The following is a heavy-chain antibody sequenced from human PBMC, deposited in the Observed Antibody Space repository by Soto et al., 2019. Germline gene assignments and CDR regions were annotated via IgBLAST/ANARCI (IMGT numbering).Heavy chain of an antibody. J-gene: IGHJ5*02. CDR2: INTYGNT. V-gene: IGHV4-4*07. Sequence: SETLSLTCTVSGGSISSYRWSWIRQPAGKGLEWIGRINTYGNTHYNPSLKSRVTVSVDTSRNQFFLTLRSVTAADSAVYHCGRESGETWDYEASWGQGTPVTVSS. CDR1: GGSISSYR. CDR3: GRESGETWDYEAS. D-gene: IGHD1-7*01.